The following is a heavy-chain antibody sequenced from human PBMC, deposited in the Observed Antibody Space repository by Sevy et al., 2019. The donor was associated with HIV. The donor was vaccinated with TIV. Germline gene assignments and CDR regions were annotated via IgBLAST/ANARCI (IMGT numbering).Heavy chain of an antibody. J-gene: IGHJ6*02. CDR2: ISWNSGCI. V-gene: IGHV3-9*01. Sequence: GGSLRLSCAASGFTFDDYAMHWVRQAPGKGLEWVSGISWNSGCIGYADSVKGRFTISRDNAKNSLYLQMKSLRAEDTALYYCAKDIAAAGFGTLYGMDVWGQGTTVTVSS. CDR3: AKDIAAAGFGTLYGMDV. D-gene: IGHD6-13*01. CDR1: GFTFDDYA.